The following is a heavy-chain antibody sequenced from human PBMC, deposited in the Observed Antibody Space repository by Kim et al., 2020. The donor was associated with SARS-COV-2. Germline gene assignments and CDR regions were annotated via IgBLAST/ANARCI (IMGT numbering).Heavy chain of an antibody. D-gene: IGHD6-13*01. J-gene: IGHJ4*02. CDR3: ARGSIAAAGEDY. Sequence: YSADSAKGRFTITRDNAKNSLYLQMNSLRAEDTAVYYCARGSIAAAGEDYWGQGTLVTVSS. V-gene: IGHV3-21*01.